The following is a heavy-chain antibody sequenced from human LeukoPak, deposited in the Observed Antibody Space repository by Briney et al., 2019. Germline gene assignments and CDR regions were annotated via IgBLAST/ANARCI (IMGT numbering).Heavy chain of an antibody. CDR2: ISYDGSNK. D-gene: IGHD3-22*01. V-gene: IGHV3-30*18. Sequence: GGALRLSCAASGFTFSSYGMHWVRQAPGKGLEWVTVISYDGSNKGYADSVKGRFTLSRDNSKNTLYLHMNSPRAEDTAVYYCAKGRYHDSSGYYSLDYFDYWGQGTLVTVSS. CDR1: GFTFSSYG. CDR3: AKGRYHDSSGYYSLDYFDY. J-gene: IGHJ4*02.